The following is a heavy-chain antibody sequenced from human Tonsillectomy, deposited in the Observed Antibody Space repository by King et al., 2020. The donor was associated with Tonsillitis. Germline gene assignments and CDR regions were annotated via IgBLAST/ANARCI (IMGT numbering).Heavy chain of an antibody. CDR1: GGTLSSYG. J-gene: IGHJ6*04. V-gene: IGHV1-69*01. CDR3: AGMERTDWGDSYYLDF. Sequence: QLVQSGAEVKRPGSSVKVSCKASGGTLSSYGFSWVRQAPGQGLEWMGGIIPILGARRYAQKFQGCVTITADVSTGTVYMDLSSLRSEDTAVYYCAGMERTDWGDSYYLDFWGTGTPVTVSS. D-gene: IGHD7-27*01. CDR2: IIPILGAR.